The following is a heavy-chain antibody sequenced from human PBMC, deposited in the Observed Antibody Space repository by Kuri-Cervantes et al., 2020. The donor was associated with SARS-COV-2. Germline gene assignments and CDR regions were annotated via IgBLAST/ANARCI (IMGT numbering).Heavy chain of an antibody. CDR3: ARPGGELTGYSSFFDY. CDR2: IYYSGST. Sequence: SETLSLTCTVSGGSVSSGSYYWSWIRQPPGKGLEWIGYIYYSGSTNYNPSLKSRVTISVDTSKNQFSLKLSSVTAADTAVYYCARPGGELTGYSSFFDYWGQGTLVTVSS. V-gene: IGHV4-61*01. CDR1: GGSVSSGSYY. J-gene: IGHJ4*02. D-gene: IGHD6-13*01.